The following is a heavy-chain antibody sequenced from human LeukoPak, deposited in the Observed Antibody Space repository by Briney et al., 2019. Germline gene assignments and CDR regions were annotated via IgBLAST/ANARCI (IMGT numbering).Heavy chain of an antibody. V-gene: IGHV1-18*01. CDR3: ARDYRYCSSTSCYFRGGTFDY. J-gene: IGHJ4*02. CDR2: ISAYNGNT. CDR1: GYTFTSYG. D-gene: IGHD2-2*01. Sequence: GASVKVSCKASGYTFTSYGISWVRQAPGQGLEWMGWISAYNGNTNYAQKLQGRVTMTTDTSTSTAYMELRSLRSDDTAVYYCARDYRYCSSTSCYFRGGTFDYWGQGTLVTVSS.